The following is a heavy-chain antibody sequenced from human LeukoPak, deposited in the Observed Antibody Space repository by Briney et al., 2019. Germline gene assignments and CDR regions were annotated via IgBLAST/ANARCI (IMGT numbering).Heavy chain of an antibody. V-gene: IGHV4-59*01. CDR1: GGSISSYY. CDR3: ARKGDILTGYYNHFDY. J-gene: IGHJ4*02. CDR2: IYYSGST. Sequence: SETPSLTCTVSGGSISSYYWSWIRQPPGKGLEWIGCIYYSGSTNYNPSLKSRVTISVDTSKNQFSLKLSSVTAADTAVYYCARKGDILTGYYNHFDYWGQGTLVTVSS. D-gene: IGHD3-9*01.